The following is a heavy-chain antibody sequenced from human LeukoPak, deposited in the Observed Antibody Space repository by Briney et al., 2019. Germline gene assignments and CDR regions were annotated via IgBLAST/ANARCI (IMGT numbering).Heavy chain of an antibody. Sequence: VASVKVSCKASGGTFSSYAISWVRQAPGQGLEWMGGIIPIFGTANYAQKFQGRVTITADESTSTAYMELGSLRSEDTAVYYCARASGIAVAGTSVRFVPWGQGTLVTVSS. J-gene: IGHJ5*02. CDR2: IIPIFGTA. D-gene: IGHD6-19*01. CDR1: GGTFSSYA. V-gene: IGHV1-69*13. CDR3: ARASGIAVAGTSVRFVP.